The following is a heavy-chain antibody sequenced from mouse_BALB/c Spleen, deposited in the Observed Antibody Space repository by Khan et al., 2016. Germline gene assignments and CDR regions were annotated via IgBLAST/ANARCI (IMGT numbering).Heavy chain of an antibody. CDR3: AGGHDDTMHY. Sequence: QVQLKEPGPGLVAPSQSLSITCTVSGFSLSRYSVHWIRQPPGQGLEWLGMIWGGGSTDYNSALKSRLNINKDNSKSQVFLKMNSLQTDDTARYYCAGGHDDTMHYWGQGTTVTVSS. V-gene: IGHV2-6-4*01. D-gene: IGHD2-12*01. J-gene: IGHJ4*01. CDR1: GFSLSRYS. CDR2: IWGGGST.